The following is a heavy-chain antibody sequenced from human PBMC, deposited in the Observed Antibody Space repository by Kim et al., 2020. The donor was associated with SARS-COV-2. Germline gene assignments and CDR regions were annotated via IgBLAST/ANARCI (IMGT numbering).Heavy chain of an antibody. J-gene: IGHJ5*02. D-gene: IGHD3-3*01. CDR3: TGRAVEVIIP. CDR1: GFTFSGSA. Sequence: GGSLRLSCAASGFTFSGSAMHWVRQASGKGLEWVGRIRSKANSYATAYAASVKGRFTISRDDSKNTAYLQMNSLKTEDTAVYYCTGRAVEVIIPWGQGTLVTVSS. V-gene: IGHV3-73*01. CDR2: IRSKANSYAT.